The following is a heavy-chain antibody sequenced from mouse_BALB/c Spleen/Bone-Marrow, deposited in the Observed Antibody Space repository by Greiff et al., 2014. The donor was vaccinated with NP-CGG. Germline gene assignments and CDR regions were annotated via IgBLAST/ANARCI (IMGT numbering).Heavy chain of an antibody. V-gene: IGHV5-9-3*01. CDR3: ARRYVNYFVYFDY. Sequence: EVQVVESGGDLVKPGGSLKLSCAASGFTFSSYAMSWVRQTPEKRLEWVATISSGGSYTYYPDSVKGRFTISRDNAKNTLYLQMSSLRSEDTAMYYCARRYVNYFVYFDYWGQGTTLTVSS. J-gene: IGHJ2*01. CDR2: ISSGGSYT. D-gene: IGHD2-1*01. CDR1: GFTFSSYA.